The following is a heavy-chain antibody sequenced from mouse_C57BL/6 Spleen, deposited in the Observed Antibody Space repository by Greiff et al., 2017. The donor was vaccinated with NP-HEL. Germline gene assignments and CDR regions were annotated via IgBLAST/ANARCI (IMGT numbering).Heavy chain of an antibody. CDR3: ARLSPVRAMDY. CDR1: GYAFTNYL. Sequence: QVQLKESGAELVRPGTSVKVSCKASGYAFTNYLIEWVKQRPGQGLEWIGVINPGSGGTNYNEKFKGKATLTADKSSSTAYMQLSSLTSEDSAVYFCARLSPVRAMDYWGQGTSVTVSS. CDR2: INPGSGGT. J-gene: IGHJ4*01. V-gene: IGHV1-54*01.